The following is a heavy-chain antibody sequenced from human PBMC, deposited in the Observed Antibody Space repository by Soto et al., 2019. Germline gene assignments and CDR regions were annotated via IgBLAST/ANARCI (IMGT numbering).Heavy chain of an antibody. D-gene: IGHD3-22*01. CDR3: ARGAGDSSGYYWYFDL. J-gene: IGHJ2*01. Sequence: QVQLQESGPGLVKPSETLSLTCTVSGGSISSYYWSWIRQPPGKGLEWIGYIYYSGSTNYNPSLNSRGTTPVGTSKNQFSLQRCSVTAADPAVYYCARGAGDSSGYYWYFDLWGRGTLVTVSS. CDR2: IYYSGST. CDR1: GGSISSYY. V-gene: IGHV4-59*01.